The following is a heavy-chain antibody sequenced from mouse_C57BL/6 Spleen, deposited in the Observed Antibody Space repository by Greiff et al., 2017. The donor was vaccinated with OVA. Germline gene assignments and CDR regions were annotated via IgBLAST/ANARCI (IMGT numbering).Heavy chain of an antibody. CDR3: ARNYGSSEGYFDV. CDR1: GYTFTDYN. Sequence: DVQLQESGPELVKPGASVKIPCKASGYTFTDYNMDWVKQSHGKSLEWIGDINPNNGGTIYNQKFKGKATLTVDKSSSAAYMELRSLTSEDTAVYYCARNYGSSEGYFDVWGTGTTVTVSS. CDR2: INPNNGGT. V-gene: IGHV1-18*01. J-gene: IGHJ1*03. D-gene: IGHD1-1*01.